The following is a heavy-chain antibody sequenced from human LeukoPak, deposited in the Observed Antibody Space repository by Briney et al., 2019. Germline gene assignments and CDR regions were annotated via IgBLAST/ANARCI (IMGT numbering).Heavy chain of an antibody. CDR3: ARDYCSGGSCYDF. CDR2: ISTGGSTI. CDR1: GCTFSSFE. J-gene: IGHJ4*02. D-gene: IGHD2-15*01. V-gene: IGHV3-48*03. Sequence: GGSLRLSCAASGCTFSSFEMTWVRQAPGKGLEWVSYISTGGSTIYYADSVKGRFTISRDNAKNSLYLQMNSLRAEDTAVYYCARDYCSGGSCYDFWGQGTLVTVSS.